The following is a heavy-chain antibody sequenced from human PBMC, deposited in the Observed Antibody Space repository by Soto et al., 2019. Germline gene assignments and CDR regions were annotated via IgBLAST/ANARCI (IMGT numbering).Heavy chain of an antibody. V-gene: IGHV4-61*01. D-gene: IGHD4-17*01. Sequence: PSETLSLTCTVSGVSVSSGSFYWAWIRQPPGKGLEWIGFGSYSGTTNYKPSLKSRVTISVDTSRSQISLKVSSLTAADTAVYYCARGATVTQYGYWRQRNLVPVSS. CDR2: GSYSGTT. CDR3: ARGATVTQYGY. CDR1: GVSVSSGSFY. J-gene: IGHJ4*02.